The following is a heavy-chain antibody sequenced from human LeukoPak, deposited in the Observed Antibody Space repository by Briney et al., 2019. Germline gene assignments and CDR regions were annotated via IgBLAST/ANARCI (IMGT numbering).Heavy chain of an antibody. CDR3: ARHSDYGDYNFSY. Sequence: GGSLRLSCAASGFTFSSYWMSWVRQAPGKGLEWVANIKQDGSEKYYVDSVKGRFTISRDNAKNSLYLQMNSLRAEDTAVYYCARHSDYGDYNFSYWGQGTLVTVSS. CDR2: IKQDGSEK. J-gene: IGHJ4*02. CDR1: GFTFSSYW. D-gene: IGHD4-17*01. V-gene: IGHV3-7*01.